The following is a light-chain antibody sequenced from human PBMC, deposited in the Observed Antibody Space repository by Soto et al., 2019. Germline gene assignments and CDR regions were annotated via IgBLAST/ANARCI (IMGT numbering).Light chain of an antibody. CDR1: SSDVGGYNF. V-gene: IGLV2-14*03. CDR3: SSYTTSSTVV. CDR2: EVT. Sequence: QSALTQPASVFGSPGQSITISCTGTSSDVGGYNFVSWYQQLPGKAPKLMIYEVTSRPSGVSNRFSGSKSGNTASLTISGLQPEDEAEYYCSSYTTSSTVVFGTGTKLTVL. J-gene: IGLJ1*01.